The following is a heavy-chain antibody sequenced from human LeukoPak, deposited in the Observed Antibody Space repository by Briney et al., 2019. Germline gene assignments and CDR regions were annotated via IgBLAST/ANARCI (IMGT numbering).Heavy chain of an antibody. CDR3: ARPADYDSSQGAFDI. D-gene: IGHD3-22*01. CDR2: IYYSGNT. J-gene: IGHJ3*02. CDR1: GGSISSSSYY. V-gene: IGHV4-39*01. Sequence: KSSETLSLTCTVSGGSISSSSYYWGWIRQPPGKGLEWVGSIYYSGNTYYNPSLKSRVTISVDTSKNQFSLKLSSVTAADTAVYYCARPADYDSSQGAFDIWGQGTMVTVSS.